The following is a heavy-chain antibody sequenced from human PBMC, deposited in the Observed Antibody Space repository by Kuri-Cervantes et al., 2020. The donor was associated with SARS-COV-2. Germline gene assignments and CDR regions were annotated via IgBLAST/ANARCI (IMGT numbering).Heavy chain of an antibody. CDR2: ISSSSTI. J-gene: IGHJ4*02. V-gene: IGHV3-69-1*01. Sequence: GGSLRLSCAASGFTFSDYYTNWVRQAPGKGLEWVSSISSSSTIYCADSVKGRFTISRDNAKNPLYLQMNSLRAEDTAVYYCARDLYDSSGYYSPHVFDYWGQGTLVTVSS. CDR3: ARDLYDSSGYYSPHVFDY. D-gene: IGHD3-22*01. CDR1: GFTFSDYY.